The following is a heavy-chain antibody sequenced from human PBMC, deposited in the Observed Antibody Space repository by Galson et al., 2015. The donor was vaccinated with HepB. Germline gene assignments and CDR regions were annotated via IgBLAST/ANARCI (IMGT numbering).Heavy chain of an antibody. CDR1: GFAFSSYS. V-gene: IGHV3-21*01. J-gene: IGHJ6*02. CDR2: ISSSSSYI. D-gene: IGHD2-21*02. Sequence: SLRLSCAASGFAFSSYSMNWVRQAPGKGLEWVSSISSSSSYIYYADSVKGRFTISRDNAKNSLYLQMNSLRAEDTAVYYCAREVTAMEYYYGMDVWGQGTTVTVSS. CDR3: AREVTAMEYYYGMDV.